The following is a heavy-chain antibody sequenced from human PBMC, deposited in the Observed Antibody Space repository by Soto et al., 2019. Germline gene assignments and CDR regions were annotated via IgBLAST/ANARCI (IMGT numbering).Heavy chain of an antibody. V-gene: IGHV4-59*01. CDR2: IYYSGST. Sequence: PSETLSLTCTVSGGSISSYYWSWIRQPPGKGLEWIGYIYYSGSTNYNPSLKSRVTISVDTSKDQFSLKLSSVTAADTAVYYCARRYGTTFDYWGQGTLVTVSS. J-gene: IGHJ4*02. CDR3: ARRYGTTFDY. CDR1: GGSISSYY. D-gene: IGHD1-7*01.